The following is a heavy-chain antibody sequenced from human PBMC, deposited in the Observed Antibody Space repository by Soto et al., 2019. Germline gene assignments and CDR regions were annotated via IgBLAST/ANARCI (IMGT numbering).Heavy chain of an antibody. CDR2: ISAYNGNT. D-gene: IGHD6-19*01. CDR1: CYPFTSYG. J-gene: IGHJ4*02. CDR3: ARTAVARTFDY. Sequence: SVQPSCTASCYPFTSYGISWVRQAPGQGLAWMGWISAYNGNTNYAQKLQGRVTMTTDTSTSTAYMELRRLRSDDTAGYYCARTAVARTFDYCGQATLVTLSS. V-gene: IGHV1-18*04.